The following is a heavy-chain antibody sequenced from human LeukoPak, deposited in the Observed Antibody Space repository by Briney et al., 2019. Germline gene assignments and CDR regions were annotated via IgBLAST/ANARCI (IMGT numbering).Heavy chain of an antibody. CDR3: ATKQWLAPPPDS. CDR2: INTDGTVT. J-gene: IGHJ4*02. D-gene: IGHD6-19*01. Sequence: PGGCLRLSCAASGFTFSRYWMLWVRQAPGKGLESVSRINTDGTVTSYADSVKGRFTASRDNADNTMFLQMNSVRDEDTAVYYCATKQWLAPPPDSWGQGTSVTVSS. CDR1: GFTFSRYW. V-gene: IGHV3-74*01.